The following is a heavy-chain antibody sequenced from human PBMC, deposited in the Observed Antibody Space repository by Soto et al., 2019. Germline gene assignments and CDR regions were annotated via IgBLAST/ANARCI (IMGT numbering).Heavy chain of an antibody. CDR1: GFPFSSYS. CDR2: ISSSSSTI. D-gene: IGHD3-9*01. J-gene: IGHJ5*02. CDR3: ARDRNDLSTGYSAIGGFDP. Sequence: GSLRLSCAASGFPFSSYSMNWVRQAPGKGLEWVSYISSSSSTIYYACSVKGRFTVSRDRATNIVFLQMNSLRGDDSAIYYCARDRNDLSTGYSAIGGFDPWGQGTQVTVSS. V-gene: IGHV3-48*01.